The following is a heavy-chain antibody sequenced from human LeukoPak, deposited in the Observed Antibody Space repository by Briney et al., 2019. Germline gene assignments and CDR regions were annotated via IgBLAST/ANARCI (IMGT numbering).Heavy chain of an antibody. Sequence: GGSLRLSCAASGFTFPGYDMYWVRQAPGKGLEWVAVISSDGSNKYYVDSGKGRFTISRDNSKNTSYLQMNSLRPEDTALYYCAKDLGYGSGSYLDPWGQGTLVTVSS. D-gene: IGHD3-10*01. V-gene: IGHV3-30*18. CDR2: ISSDGSNK. CDR1: GFTFPGYD. J-gene: IGHJ5*02. CDR3: AKDLGYGSGSYLDP.